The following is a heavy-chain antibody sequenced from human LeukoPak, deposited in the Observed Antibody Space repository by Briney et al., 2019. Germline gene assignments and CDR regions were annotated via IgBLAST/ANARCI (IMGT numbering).Heavy chain of an antibody. CDR1: GFTFSSYA. Sequence: GGSLRLSRAASGFTFSSYAMHWVRQAPGKGLEWVAVISYDGSNKYYADSVKGRFTISRDNSKNTLYLQMNSLRAEDTAVYYCARVLRYFDLPLDWGQGTLVTVSS. D-gene: IGHD3-9*01. CDR2: ISYDGSNK. CDR3: ARVLRYFDLPLD. J-gene: IGHJ4*02. V-gene: IGHV3-30*04.